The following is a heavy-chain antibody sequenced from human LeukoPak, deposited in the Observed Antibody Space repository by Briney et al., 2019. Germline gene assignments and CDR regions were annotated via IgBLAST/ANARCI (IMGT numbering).Heavy chain of an antibody. V-gene: IGHV1-24*01. Sequence: ASVKVSCKVSGYTLTELSMHWVRQAPGKGLEWMGGFDPEDGETIYAQKFQGRVTMTEDTSTDTAYMELSSLRSEDTAVYYCARDGCANYYDSSPCAFDIWGQGTMVTVSS. CDR3: ARDGCANYYDSSPCAFDI. CDR2: FDPEDGET. D-gene: IGHD3-22*01. CDR1: GYTLTELS. J-gene: IGHJ3*02.